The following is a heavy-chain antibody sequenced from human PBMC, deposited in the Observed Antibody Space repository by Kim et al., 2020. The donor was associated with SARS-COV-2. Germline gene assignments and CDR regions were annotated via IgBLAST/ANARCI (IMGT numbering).Heavy chain of an antibody. D-gene: IGHD3-10*01. CDR3: ARGFGRDRSERGGWFDP. V-gene: IGHV1-46*01. J-gene: IGHJ5*02. Sequence: QGRVTMTRDTSTSTVYMELSSLRSEDTAVYYCARGFGRDRSERGGWFDPWGQGTLVTVSS.